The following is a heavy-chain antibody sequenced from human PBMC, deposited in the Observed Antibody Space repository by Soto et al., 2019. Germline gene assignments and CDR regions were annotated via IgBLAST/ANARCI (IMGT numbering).Heavy chain of an antibody. CDR3: ARALFHSIGGPL. D-gene: IGHD3-22*01. J-gene: IGHJ4*02. CDR1: XGSXXXXX. V-gene: IGHV4-59*01. CDR2: IYYSGNT. Sequence: ETXSLTCTVXXGSXXXXXXXXXRQPPGKGLEWIGYIYYSGNTNYNPSLKSRVTISIDTSKNQFSLNLRSVTAADTAVYYCARALFHSIGGPLWGQGTLVTVSS.